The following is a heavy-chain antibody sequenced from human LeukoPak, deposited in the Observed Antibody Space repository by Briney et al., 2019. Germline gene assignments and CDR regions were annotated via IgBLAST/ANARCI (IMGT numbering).Heavy chain of an antibody. J-gene: IGHJ4*02. CDR2: ISSSSSYI. CDR1: GFTFSSYS. V-gene: IGHV3-21*01. CDR3: ARKFVSGWYGDVDYFDY. D-gene: IGHD6-19*01. Sequence: GGSLRLSCAASGFTFSSYSVNWVRQAPGKGLEWVSSISSSSSYIYYADSVKGRFTISRDNAKNSLYLQMNSLRAEGTAVYYCARKFVSGWYGDVDYFDYWGQGTLVTVSS.